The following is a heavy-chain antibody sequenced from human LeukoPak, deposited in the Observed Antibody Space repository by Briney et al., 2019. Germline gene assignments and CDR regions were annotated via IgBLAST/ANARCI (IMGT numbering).Heavy chain of an antibody. D-gene: IGHD6-13*01. CDR3: ARAGYSSSWHYYYYMDV. V-gene: IGHV1-2*06. J-gene: IGHJ6*03. Sequence: VSVKVSCKASGYTFTGYYIHWVRQAPGQGLEWMGRINPNSGGTNYAQKFQGRVTMTRDTSISTAYMELSRLRSDDTAVYYCARAGYSSSWHYYYYMDVWGKGTTVTVSS. CDR1: GYTFTGYY. CDR2: INPNSGGT.